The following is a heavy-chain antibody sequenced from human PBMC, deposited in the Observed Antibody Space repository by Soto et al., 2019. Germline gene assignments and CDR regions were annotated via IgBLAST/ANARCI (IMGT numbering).Heavy chain of an antibody. Sequence: SETLSLTCTVSGGSISSSSYYWGWIRQPPGKGLEWIGSIYYSGSTYYNPSLKSRVTISADTSKNQFSLKLSSVTAADTAVYYCARQAQYYYDSSGYYPDYWGQGTLVTVSS. J-gene: IGHJ4*02. D-gene: IGHD3-22*01. CDR2: IYYSGST. V-gene: IGHV4-39*01. CDR3: ARQAQYYYDSSGYYPDY. CDR1: GGSISSSSYY.